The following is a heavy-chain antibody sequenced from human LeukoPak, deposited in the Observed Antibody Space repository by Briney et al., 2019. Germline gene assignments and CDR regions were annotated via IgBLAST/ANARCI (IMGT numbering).Heavy chain of an antibody. D-gene: IGHD6-19*01. Sequence: INPNSGGTNYAQKFQGRVTMTRETSISTAYMELSRLGSDDTAVYYCARDGKPWLVTSLFDYWGQGTLVTVSS. CDR2: INPNSGGT. CDR3: ARDGKPWLVTSLFDY. V-gene: IGHV1-2*02. J-gene: IGHJ4*02.